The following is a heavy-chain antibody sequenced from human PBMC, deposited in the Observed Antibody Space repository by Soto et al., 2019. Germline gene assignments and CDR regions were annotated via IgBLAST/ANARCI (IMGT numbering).Heavy chain of an antibody. Sequence: ASVKVSCKASGYTFTSYGISWVRQAPGQGLEWMGWISAYNGNTNYAQKLQGRVTMTTDTSTSTAYMELRSLRSDDTAVYYCARGDEVVVAPYAFDSWGQGTMVTVSS. D-gene: IGHD2-15*01. CDR2: ISAYNGNT. V-gene: IGHV1-18*01. J-gene: IGHJ3*02. CDR1: GYTFTSYG. CDR3: ARGDEVVVAPYAFDS.